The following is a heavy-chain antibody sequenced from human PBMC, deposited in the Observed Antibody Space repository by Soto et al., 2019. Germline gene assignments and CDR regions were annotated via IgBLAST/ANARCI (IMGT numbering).Heavy chain of an antibody. CDR1: GGSISSYY. D-gene: IGHD1-7*01. V-gene: IGHV4-59*01. J-gene: IGHJ6*02. CDR2: IYYSGST. CDR3: ARAGLPGTIGLYYYYGMDV. Sequence: QVQLQESGPGLVKPSETLSLTCTVSGGSISSYYWSWIRQPPGKGLEWIGYIYYSGSTNYNPSLTSRVTISVDTSKNQFSLKLSSVTAADTAVYYCARAGLPGTIGLYYYYGMDVWGQGTTVTVSS.